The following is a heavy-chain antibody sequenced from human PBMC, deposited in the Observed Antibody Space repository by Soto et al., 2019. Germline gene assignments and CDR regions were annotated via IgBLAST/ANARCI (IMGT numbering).Heavy chain of an antibody. Sequence: QVQLQESGPGLVKPSETLSLTCTVSGGINSRYWRWVRQAPGKGLEWIGYIYDGGYTNYHPSLKSRITLSVDASESQFSLNLRSVTAADTAVYYCAGVSIVNKYKWFDVWGQGILVTVSS. V-gene: IGHV4-4*09. D-gene: IGHD2-15*01. CDR2: IYDGGYT. CDR3: AGVSIVNKYKWFDV. J-gene: IGHJ5*02. CDR1: GGINSRY.